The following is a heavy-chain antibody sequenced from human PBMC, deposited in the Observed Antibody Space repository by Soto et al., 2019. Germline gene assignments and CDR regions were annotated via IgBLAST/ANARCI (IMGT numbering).Heavy chain of an antibody. Sequence: SETLSLTCSVSGGSINSSSYFWGWVRQPPGKGLEWIGSIYYSGSTYYNPSLRSRVTISVDTSKNQFSLKLSSVTAADTAVYFRAREIVTAGGNNYFDPWGPGTLVTVSS. CDR1: GGSINSSSYF. CDR2: IYYSGST. D-gene: IGHD2-21*02. J-gene: IGHJ5*02. V-gene: IGHV4-39*07. CDR3: AREIVTAGGNNYFDP.